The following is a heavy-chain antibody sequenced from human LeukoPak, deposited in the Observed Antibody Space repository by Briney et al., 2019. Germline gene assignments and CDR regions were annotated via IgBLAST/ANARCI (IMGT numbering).Heavy chain of an antibody. D-gene: IGHD3-10*01. CDR3: IRLDFGASPFDY. Sequence: GGSLRLSCAASGFTFSSYGMHWVHQAPGKGLEWVAVISYDGSNKYYADSVKGRFTISRDNSKNTLYLQMNSLRAEDTAVYYCIRLDFGASPFDYWGQGTLVTVSS. CDR2: ISYDGSNK. CDR1: GFTFSSYG. V-gene: IGHV3-30*03. J-gene: IGHJ4*02.